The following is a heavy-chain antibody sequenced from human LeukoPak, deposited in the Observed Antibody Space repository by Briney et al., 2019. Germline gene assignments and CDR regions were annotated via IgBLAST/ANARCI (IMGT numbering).Heavy chain of an antibody. CDR2: IYTSGST. J-gene: IGHJ5*02. CDR1: GGSISSYY. Sequence: PSETLSLTFTVSGGSISSYYWSWIRQPAGKGLEWIGRIYTSGSTNYNPSLKSRVTMSVDTSKNQFSLKLSSVTAADTAVYYCARGVFRDSSGYCYPNHMNPNWFDPWGQGTLVTVSS. D-gene: IGHD3-22*01. V-gene: IGHV4-4*07. CDR3: ARGVFRDSSGYCYPNHMNPNWFDP.